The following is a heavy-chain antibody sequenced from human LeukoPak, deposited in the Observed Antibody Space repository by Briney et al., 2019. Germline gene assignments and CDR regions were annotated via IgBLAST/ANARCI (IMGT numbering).Heavy chain of an antibody. CDR2: IYENGGTT. J-gene: IGHJ4*02. CDR3: ARASSSGYRGADY. D-gene: IGHD3-22*01. Sequence: GGSLRLSCVGSGFTFRSHAMSWVRQAPEKGLEFVSGIYENGGTTYYADSVKGRFSISRDNSKNTLYLQMDSLRGEDTAVYYYARASSSGYRGADYWGQGTLVTVSS. V-gene: IGHV3-23*01. CDR1: GFTFRSHA.